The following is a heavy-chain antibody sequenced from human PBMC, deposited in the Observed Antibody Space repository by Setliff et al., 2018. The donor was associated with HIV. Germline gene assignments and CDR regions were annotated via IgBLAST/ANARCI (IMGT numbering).Heavy chain of an antibody. V-gene: IGHV4-34*01. J-gene: IGHJ4*02. CDR3: ARLDWFSKNFDF. CDR1: GGSFSDYY. D-gene: IGHD3-3*01. CDR2: INHSGST. Sequence: SETLSLTCAVYGGSFSDYYWSWIRQPPGKGLEWIGEINHSGSTNYNPSLKSRVTMSVDKSLNQVSLKLSSVTAADTAVYFCARLDWFSKNFDFWGQGTLVTVSS.